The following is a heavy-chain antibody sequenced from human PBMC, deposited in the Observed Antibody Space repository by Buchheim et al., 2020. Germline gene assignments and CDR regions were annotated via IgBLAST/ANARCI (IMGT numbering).Heavy chain of an antibody. CDR3: ARVREWLVPGYTEFDY. D-gene: IGHD6-19*01. CDR1: GFTFSSYA. J-gene: IGHJ4*02. CDR2: ISYDGSNK. Sequence: QVQLVESGGGVVQPGRSLRLSCAASGFTFSSYAMHWVRQAPGKGLEWVAVISYDGSNKYYADSVKGRFTISRDNSKKTLYLQMNSLRAEDTAVYYCARVREWLVPGYTEFDYWGQGTL. V-gene: IGHV3-30-3*01.